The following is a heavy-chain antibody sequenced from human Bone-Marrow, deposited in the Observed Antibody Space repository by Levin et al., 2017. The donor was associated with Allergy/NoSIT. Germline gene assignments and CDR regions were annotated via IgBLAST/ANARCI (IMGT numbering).Heavy chain of an antibody. CDR2: ISWNSDRI. J-gene: IGHJ4*02. Sequence: GGSLRLSCAASGFTLDDYAMHWVRQAPGKGLEWVSGISWNSDRIAYADSVKGRFTISRDNAKNSLYLQMNGLRTEDTALYYCAKDVRSAPPSRRFDYWGQGTLVTVSS. CDR3: AKDVRSAPPSRRFDY. CDR1: GFTLDDYA. V-gene: IGHV3-9*01. D-gene: IGHD6-13*01.